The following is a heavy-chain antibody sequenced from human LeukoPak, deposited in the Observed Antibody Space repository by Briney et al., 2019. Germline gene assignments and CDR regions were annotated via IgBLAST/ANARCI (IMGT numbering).Heavy chain of an antibody. CDR3: ARGYRFGYDY. CDR2: ISSSDNTI. J-gene: IGHJ4*02. D-gene: IGHD5-18*01. CDR1: GFAFSSYD. V-gene: IGHV3-48*03. Sequence: GGSLRLSCAAPGFAFSSYDMNWVRQAPGKGLEWISYISSSDNTIYYADSVKGRFTISSDNAKNLLYLQMNSLRAEDTAIYYCARGYRFGYDYWGQGTLVTVSS.